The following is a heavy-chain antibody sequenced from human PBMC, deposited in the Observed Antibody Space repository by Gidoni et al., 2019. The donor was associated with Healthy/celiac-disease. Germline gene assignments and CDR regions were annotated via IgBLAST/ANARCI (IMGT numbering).Heavy chain of an antibody. D-gene: IGHD5-12*01. CDR3: AKYSGYDYRSGGYYYYMDV. CDR1: GFTFSSYA. V-gene: IGHV3-23*01. Sequence: EVQLLESGGGLVQPGGSLRLSCAASGFTFSSYAMSWVRQAPGKGLEWVSAISGSGGSTYYADSVKGRFTISRDNSKNTLYLQMNSLRAEDTAVYYCAKYSGYDYRSGGYYYYMDVWGKGTTVTVSS. J-gene: IGHJ6*03. CDR2: ISGSGGST.